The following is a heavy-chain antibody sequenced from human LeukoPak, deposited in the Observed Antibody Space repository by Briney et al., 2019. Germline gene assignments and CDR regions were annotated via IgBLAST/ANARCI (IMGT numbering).Heavy chain of an antibody. J-gene: IGHJ6*03. Sequence: SETLSLTCTVSVDSLGGSISNFYCSWIRQPPGKGLEWIGFISSSGSTNYNPSLESRVTISEDASKKRFTLNLRSVTAADTAVYYCARVLGGYQNYYMDVWGKGTTVTVSS. D-gene: IGHD5-12*01. CDR1: VDSLGGSISNFY. CDR2: ISSSGST. V-gene: IGHV4-59*01. CDR3: ARVLGGYQNYYMDV.